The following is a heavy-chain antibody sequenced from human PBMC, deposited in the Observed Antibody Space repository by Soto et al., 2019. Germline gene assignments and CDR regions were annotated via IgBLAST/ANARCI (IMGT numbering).Heavy chain of an antibody. CDR1: RGYNIGYY. CDR3: ARDHEFDH. J-gene: IGHJ4*02. Sequence: SETLSLTCTFSRGYNIGYYWSWIRQSPGKGLEWIGYIYYSGSTNYNRSLKSRVTISVDTSKNQFSLRLTSVTASDTAMYYCARDHEFDHWGQGALVTVSS. CDR2: IYYSGST. V-gene: IGHV4-59*01.